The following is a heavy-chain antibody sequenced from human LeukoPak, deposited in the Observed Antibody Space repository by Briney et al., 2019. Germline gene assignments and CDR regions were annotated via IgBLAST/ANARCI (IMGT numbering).Heavy chain of an antibody. V-gene: IGHV3-30*18. Sequence: GGSLRLSCAASGFTFSSYGMHWVRQAPGKGLEWVAVISYDGSNKYYADSVKGRFTISRDNSKNTLYLQMNSLRAEDTAVYYCAKDQGLQGSSWSLYYYYYGTDVWGKGTTVTVSS. CDR2: ISYDGSNK. CDR1: GFTFSSYG. J-gene: IGHJ6*04. D-gene: IGHD6-13*01. CDR3: AKDQGLQGSSWSLYYYYYGTDV.